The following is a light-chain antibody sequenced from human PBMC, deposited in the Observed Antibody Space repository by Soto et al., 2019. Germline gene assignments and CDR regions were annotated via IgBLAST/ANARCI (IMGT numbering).Light chain of an antibody. V-gene: IGKV3-20*01. CDR2: GTS. J-gene: IGKJ1*01. CDR1: QTVKSSY. Sequence: EIVLTQSPGVLSLSVGERATLSCRASQTVKSSYLAWYQQKPGQAPRVLLYGTSERATGIPDRFSGSGSGTEFTLTISRLEPEDFAVYFCQQYGRSPTFGQGTKVDLK. CDR3: QQYGRSPT.